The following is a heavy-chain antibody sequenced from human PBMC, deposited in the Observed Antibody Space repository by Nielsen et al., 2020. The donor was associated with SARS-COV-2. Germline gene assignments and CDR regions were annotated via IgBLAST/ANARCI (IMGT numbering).Heavy chain of an antibody. V-gene: IGHV4-59*08. CDR1: GGSLSSYY. CDR3: ARTITIFGVVIRGSMDV. Sequence: SETLSLTCTVSGGSLSSYYWSWIRQPPGKGLEWIGYIYYSGSTNYNPSLKSRVTISVDTSKNQFSLKLSSVTAADTAVYYCARTITIFGVVIRGSMDVWGQGTTVTVSS. J-gene: IGHJ6*02. D-gene: IGHD3-3*01. CDR2: IYYSGST.